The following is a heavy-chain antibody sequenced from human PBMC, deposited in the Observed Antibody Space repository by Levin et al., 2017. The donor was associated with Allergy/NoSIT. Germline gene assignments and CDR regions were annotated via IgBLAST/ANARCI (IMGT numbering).Heavy chain of an antibody. V-gene: IGHV1-69*06. CDR2: IIPIFGTA. J-gene: IGHJ6*03. Sequence: ASVKVSCKASGGTFSSYAISWVRQAPGQGLEWMGGIIPIFGTANYAQKFQGRVTITADKSTSTAYMELSSLRSEDTAVYYCARDRGHDYSNPHYYYYYMDVWGKGTTVTVSS. CDR1: GGTFSSYA. CDR3: ARDRGHDYSNPHYYYYYMDV. D-gene: IGHD4-11*01.